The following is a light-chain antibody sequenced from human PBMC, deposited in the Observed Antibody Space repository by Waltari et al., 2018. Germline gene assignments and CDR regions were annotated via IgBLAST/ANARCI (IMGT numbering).Light chain of an antibody. CDR2: GAS. CDR3: QHYGRSPRVA. CDR1: KSVSINS. J-gene: IGKJ4*01. V-gene: IGKV3-20*01. Sequence: EIVLTQSPGTLSLSPGARASLSCRASKSVSINSLAWYQQKPGQAPRLLIYGASGRATDSPDRFTASGSRTDFTLTISRLEPEDFAVYYCQHYGRSPRVAFGGGTKVEIK.